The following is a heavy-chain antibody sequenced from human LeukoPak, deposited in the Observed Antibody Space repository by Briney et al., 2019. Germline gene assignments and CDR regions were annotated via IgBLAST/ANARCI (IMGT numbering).Heavy chain of an antibody. CDR1: GFSVSDSY. CDR3: ARGENYYFHTDV. Sequence: PGGSLRLSCAASGFSVSDSYMSWVRQAPGKGLEWVSILYSGGDTYYSASVRGRFTISRDNSKNTLYPQMNTLSAADTAVYFCARGENYYFHTDVWGKGATVTVSS. D-gene: IGHD2/OR15-2a*01. J-gene: IGHJ6*03. CDR2: LYSGGDT. V-gene: IGHV3-66*02.